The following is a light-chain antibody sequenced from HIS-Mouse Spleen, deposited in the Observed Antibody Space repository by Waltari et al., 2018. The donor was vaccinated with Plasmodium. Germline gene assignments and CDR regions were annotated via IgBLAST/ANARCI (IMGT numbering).Light chain of an antibody. CDR1: SRDVGCYNS. Sequence: QSALTQPPSASGSPGQSVTISCTGTSRDVGCYNSVSWYQQHPAKAPKLMIYEVSKRPSGVPDRFSGSKSGNTASLTVSGLQAEDEADYYCSSYAGSNNLVFGGGTKLTVL. J-gene: IGLJ2*01. CDR3: SSYAGSNNLV. CDR2: EVS. V-gene: IGLV2-8*01.